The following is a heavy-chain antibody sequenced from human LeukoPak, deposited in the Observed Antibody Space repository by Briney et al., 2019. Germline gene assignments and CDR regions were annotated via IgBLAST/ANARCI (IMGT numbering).Heavy chain of an antibody. CDR3: ARSQRAYSGSYPLCY. V-gene: IGHV1-8*01. D-gene: IGHD1-26*01. Sequence: ASVKVSCKASGYIFTSYDINWVRRATGQGLEWMGWMNPNSGNTGYAQKFQGRVTMTRNTSISTAYMELSSLRSEDTAVYYCARSQRAYSGSYPLCYWGQGTLVTVSS. J-gene: IGHJ4*02. CDR2: MNPNSGNT. CDR1: GYIFTSYD.